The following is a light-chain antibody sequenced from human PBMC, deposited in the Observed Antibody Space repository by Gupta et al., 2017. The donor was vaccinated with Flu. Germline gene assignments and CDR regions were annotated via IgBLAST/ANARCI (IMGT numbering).Light chain of an antibody. V-gene: IGLV2-14*04. Sequence: SDVGGYNYVSWYQQHPGKAPKLMIYDVSNRPSGVSNRFSDPKSGNTASLTISGLQAEDEADYYCSSYTSSSTLVVFGTGTKVTVL. CDR3: SSYTSSSTLVV. CDR1: SDVGGYNY. J-gene: IGLJ1*01. CDR2: DVS.